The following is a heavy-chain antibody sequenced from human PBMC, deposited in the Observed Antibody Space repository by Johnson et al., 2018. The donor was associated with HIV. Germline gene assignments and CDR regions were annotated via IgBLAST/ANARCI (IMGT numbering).Heavy chain of an antibody. D-gene: IGHD1-1*01. V-gene: IGHV3-9*01. CDR2: ISWNSGSI. Sequence: VQLVESGGGLVQPGRSLRLSCTASGFTFDDYAMHWVRQAPGKGLEWVSGISWNSGSIAYADSVKGRFTISRDNAKNSMYLQMNSLRAEDTAVYYCTTDPWWNGYHAFDIWGQGTMVTVSS. CDR3: TTDPWWNGYHAFDI. CDR1: GFTFDDYA. J-gene: IGHJ3*02.